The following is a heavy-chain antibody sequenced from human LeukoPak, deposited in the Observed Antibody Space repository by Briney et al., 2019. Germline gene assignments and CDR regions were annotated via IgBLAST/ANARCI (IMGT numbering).Heavy chain of an antibody. J-gene: IGHJ1*01. CDR2: IYSDDST. CDR1: GFTVSSHY. Sequence: PGGSLRLSCAASGFTVSSHYMSWVRQAPGKGLEGVLVIYSDDSTYSADSLKGRFTISRDISKNTLFLQMNSLRAEDTAVYYCARVYWHDNGEYFQHWGQGTLVTVSS. D-gene: IGHD3-16*01. CDR3: ARVYWHDNGEYFQH. V-gene: IGHV3-66*01.